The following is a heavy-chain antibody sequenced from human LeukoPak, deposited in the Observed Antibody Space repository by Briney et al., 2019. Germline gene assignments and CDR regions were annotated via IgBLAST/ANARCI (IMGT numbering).Heavy chain of an antibody. V-gene: IGHV1-18*01. CDR2: ISAYNGNT. J-gene: IGHJ4*02. CDR1: GYTFTSYG. Sequence: GASVKVSCKASGYTFTSYGISWVRQAPGQGLEWMGWISAYNGNTNYAQKLQGRVTMTTDTSTSTAYMELRSLRSDDTAVYYCARHYYDSSGYSPPFDYWGQGTLVTVSS. CDR3: ARHYYDSSGYSPPFDY. D-gene: IGHD3-22*01.